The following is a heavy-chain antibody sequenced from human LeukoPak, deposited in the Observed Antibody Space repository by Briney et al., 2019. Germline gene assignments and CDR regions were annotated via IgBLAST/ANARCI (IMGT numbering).Heavy chain of an antibody. V-gene: IGHV3-7*01. J-gene: IGHJ3*02. CDR1: GFTFSSYW. CDR3: ARIELGYCSSTSCYTDAFDI. D-gene: IGHD2-2*02. Sequence: PGGSLRLSCAASGFTFSSYWMSWVRQAPGKGLEWVANIKQDGSEKYYVDSVKGRFTISRDNAKNSLYLQMNSLRAEDTAVYYCARIELGYCSSTSCYTDAFDIWGQGTMVTVSS. CDR2: IKQDGSEK.